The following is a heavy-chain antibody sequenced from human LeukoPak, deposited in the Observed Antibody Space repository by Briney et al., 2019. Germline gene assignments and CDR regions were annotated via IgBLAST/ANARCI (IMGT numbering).Heavy chain of an antibody. CDR1: GFTLTSYW. D-gene: IGHD3-16*01. J-gene: IGHJ5*02. CDR2: INSDETAT. CDR3: AGGLYANWFDP. V-gene: IGHV3-74*01. Sequence: GGSLRLSCAASGFTLTSYWMHGVRQAPGKGLVWVSRINSDETATTYADSVKGRFTISRDNAKNTLYLQMNSLRAEDTAVYYCAGGLYANWFDPWGQGTLVTVSS.